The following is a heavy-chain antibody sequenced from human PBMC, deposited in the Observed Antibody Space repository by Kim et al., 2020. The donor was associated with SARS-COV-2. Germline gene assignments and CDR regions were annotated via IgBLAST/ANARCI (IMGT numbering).Heavy chain of an antibody. D-gene: IGHD3-16*01. V-gene: IGHV3-11*06. J-gene: IGHJ6*02. CDR3: ARVLGTSNNYYHYGLDF. CDR1: GFTFSGFY. CDR2: ISTSSDYA. Sequence: GGSLRLSCVASGFTFSGFYMTWIRQAPGKGLEWISYISTSSDYANYADSVKGRFTISRDNANNLLYLQMNTLRVEDTGVYYCARVLGTSNNYYHYGLDFWGQGTTVTVSS.